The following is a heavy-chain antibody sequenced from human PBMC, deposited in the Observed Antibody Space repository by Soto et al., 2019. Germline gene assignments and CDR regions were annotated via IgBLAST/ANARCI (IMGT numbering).Heavy chain of an antibody. V-gene: IGHV3-30*18. Sequence: QVQLVESGGGVVQPGRSLRLSCAASGFTFSSYAMHWVRQAPGKGLEWVALISYDGSNKYYVDSVKGRFTISRDNSKNTLYPQMNSLRAEDTAVYYCAKSRSGSSWSQGMDVWGQGTTVTVSS. CDR1: GFTFSSYA. CDR2: ISYDGSNK. CDR3: AKSRSGSSWSQGMDV. D-gene: IGHD6-13*01. J-gene: IGHJ6*02.